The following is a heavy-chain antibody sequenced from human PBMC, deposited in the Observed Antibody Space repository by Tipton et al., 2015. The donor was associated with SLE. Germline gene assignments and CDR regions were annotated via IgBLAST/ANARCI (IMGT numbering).Heavy chain of an antibody. CDR1: GGSFSGYY. J-gene: IGHJ6*02. CDR2: IYYSGST. CDR3: ARAYGSGRPIYYYYYGMDV. V-gene: IGHV4-34*11. Sequence: GLVKPSETLSLTCAVYGGSFSGYYWSWIRQPPGKGLEWIGYIYYSGSTNYNPSLKSRVTISVDTSKNQFSLNLNSVTAADTAVYFCARAYGSGRPIYYYYYGMDVWGQGTTVTVSS. D-gene: IGHD3-10*01.